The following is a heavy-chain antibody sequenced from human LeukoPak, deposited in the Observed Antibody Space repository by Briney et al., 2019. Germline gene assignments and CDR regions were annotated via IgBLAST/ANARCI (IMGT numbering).Heavy chain of an antibody. J-gene: IGHJ4*02. CDR2: ISYVGSNK. CDR3: AKVGSLYRCDILTGLGDPFDY. CDR1: GFTFSSYG. D-gene: IGHD3-9*01. Sequence: PGRSLRLSCAASGFTFSSYGMHWVRQAPGKGLEWVAVISYVGSNKYHADFVKGRLTISRDNSKTTLYLQMNSLRAEDTAVYYCAKVGSLYRCDILTGLGDPFDYWGQGTLVTVSS. V-gene: IGHV3-30*18.